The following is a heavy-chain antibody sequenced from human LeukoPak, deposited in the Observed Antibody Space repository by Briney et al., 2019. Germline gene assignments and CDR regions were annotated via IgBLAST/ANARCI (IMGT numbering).Heavy chain of an antibody. J-gene: IGHJ4*02. CDR1: GFTFEDYA. Sequence: PGRSLRLSCAASGFTFEDYAMHWVRQAPGKGLEWVSGISWNSGSISYADSVKGRFTLSRDDAKNSLYLQMNSLRAEDTALYYCATGSVDFWSGYFDYWGQGTLVTVSS. CDR2: ISWNSGSI. V-gene: IGHV3-9*01. CDR3: ATGSVDFWSGYFDY. D-gene: IGHD3-3*01.